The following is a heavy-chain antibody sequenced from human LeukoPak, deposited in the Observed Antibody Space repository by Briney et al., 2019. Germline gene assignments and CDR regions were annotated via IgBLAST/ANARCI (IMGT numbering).Heavy chain of an antibody. CDR1: GYTFTSYY. Sequence: ASVKVSCKASGYTFTSYYMHWVRQAPGQGLEWMGIINPSGGSTSYAQKFQGRVTMTRDMSTSTVCMELSSLRSEDTAVYYCARAPKGATMAADAFDIWGQGTMVTVSS. J-gene: IGHJ3*02. D-gene: IGHD1-26*01. V-gene: IGHV1-46*01. CDR3: ARAPKGATMAADAFDI. CDR2: INPSGGST.